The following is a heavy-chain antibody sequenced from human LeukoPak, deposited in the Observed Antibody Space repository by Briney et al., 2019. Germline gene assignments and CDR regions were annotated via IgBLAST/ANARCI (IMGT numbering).Heavy chain of an antibody. CDR1: GFTFNNYA. CDR2: ISSSSSYI. D-gene: IGHD3-10*01. CDR3: ARTSITMVRGVIGHFDY. J-gene: IGHJ4*02. V-gene: IGHV3-21*01. Sequence: GGSLRLSCVASGFTFNNYAMSWVRQAPGRGLEWVSSISSSSSYIYYVDSVKGRFTISRDNAKNSLYLQMNSLRAEDTAVYYCARTSITMVRGVIGHFDYWGQGTLVTVSS.